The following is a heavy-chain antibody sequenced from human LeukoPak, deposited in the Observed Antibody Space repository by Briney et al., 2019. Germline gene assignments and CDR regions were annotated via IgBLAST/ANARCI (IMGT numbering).Heavy chain of an antibody. J-gene: IGHJ6*02. V-gene: IGHV3-48*04. Sequence: GGSLRLSCEASGFIFSDYNMNWVRQAPGKGREWLSFIDSSSSTIYYADSVKGRFAISRDNAKNSLYPQMNSLRAEDTAVYYCARSPSGSSTEGYYGMDVWGQGTTVTVSS. CDR2: IDSSSSTI. CDR1: GFIFSDYN. D-gene: IGHD1-26*01. CDR3: ARSPSGSSTEGYYGMDV.